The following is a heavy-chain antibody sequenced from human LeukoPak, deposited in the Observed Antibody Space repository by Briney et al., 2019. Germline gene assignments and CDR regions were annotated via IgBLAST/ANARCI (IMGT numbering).Heavy chain of an antibody. J-gene: IGHJ6*02. Sequence: TLSLTCAVYGGSFSGYYWSWIRQPPGKGLEWIGEINHSGSTNYNPSLKSRVTISVDTSKNQFSLKLSSVTAADTAVYYCARVRDGSGYYYYYGMDVWGQGTTVTVSS. CDR1: GGSFSGYY. CDR2: INHSGST. V-gene: IGHV4-34*01. D-gene: IGHD3-22*01. CDR3: ARVRDGSGYYYYYGMDV.